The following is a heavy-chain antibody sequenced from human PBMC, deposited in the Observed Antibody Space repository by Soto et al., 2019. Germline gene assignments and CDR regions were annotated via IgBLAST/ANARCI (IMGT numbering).Heavy chain of an antibody. J-gene: IGHJ4*02. CDR2: ISSSSSYI. CDR1: GFTFSSYS. Sequence: GGSLRLSCAASGFTFSSYSMNWVRQAPGKGLEWVSSISSSSSYIYYADSVKGRFTISRDNAKNSLYLQMNSLRAEDTAVYYCARDLELLTPDPLYYFDYWGQGTLVTVSS. CDR3: ARDLELLTPDPLYYFDY. D-gene: IGHD3-10*01. V-gene: IGHV3-21*01.